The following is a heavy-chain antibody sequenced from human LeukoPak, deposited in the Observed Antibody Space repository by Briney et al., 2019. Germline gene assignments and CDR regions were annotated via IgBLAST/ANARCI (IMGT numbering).Heavy chain of an antibody. CDR3: ARTWNSAIGYAGDWFDP. V-gene: IGHV3-23*01. CDR1: GFTFSSFV. D-gene: IGHD3-16*01. CDR2: VSATGRET. Sequence: PGGSLRLSCSASGFTFSSFVMSWVRQSPGKGLEWVSGVSATGRETFYADSVEGRFTISRDNSKNTVYLQMNILTTEDTAKYYCARTWNSAIGYAGDWFDPWGQGAQVIVSS. J-gene: IGHJ5*02.